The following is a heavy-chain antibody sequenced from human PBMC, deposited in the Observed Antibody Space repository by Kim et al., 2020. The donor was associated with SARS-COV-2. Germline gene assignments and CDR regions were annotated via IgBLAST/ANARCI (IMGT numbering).Heavy chain of an antibody. J-gene: IGHJ6*02. CDR3: ARDLSGYYYYGMDV. V-gene: IGHV1-46*01. Sequence: AQKFQGRVTMTRDTSTSKVYRELSSLRSEDTAVYYCARDLSGYYYYGMDVWGQGTTVTVSS. D-gene: IGHD1-26*01.